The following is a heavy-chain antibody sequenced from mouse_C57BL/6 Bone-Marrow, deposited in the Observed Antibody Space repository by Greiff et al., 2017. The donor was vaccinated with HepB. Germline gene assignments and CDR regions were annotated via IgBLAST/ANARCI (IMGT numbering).Heavy chain of an antibody. J-gene: IGHJ1*03. D-gene: IGHD3-3*01. Sequence: EVKVVESEGGLVQPGSSMKLSCTASGFTFSDYYMAWVRQVPEKGLEWVANINYDGSSTYYLDSLKSRFIISRDNAKNILYLQMSSLKSEDTATYYCARVLGYFDVWGTGTTVTVSS. V-gene: IGHV5-16*01. CDR2: INYDGSST. CDR1: GFTFSDYY. CDR3: ARVLGYFDV.